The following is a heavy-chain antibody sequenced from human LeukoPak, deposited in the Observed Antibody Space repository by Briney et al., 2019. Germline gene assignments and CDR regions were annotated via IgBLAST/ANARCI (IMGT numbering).Heavy chain of an antibody. CDR1: GYTFINFA. CDR3: ARDESKADPAFDI. CDR2: INAGNGNT. J-gene: IGHJ3*02. Sequence: ASVKVSCKASGYTFINFAINWGRQAPGQRPEWMGWINAGNGNTKYSQKFQGRVTITRDTSASTAYMELSSLTSEDTAVYYCARDESKADPAFDIWGQGTMVTVSS. V-gene: IGHV1-3*01.